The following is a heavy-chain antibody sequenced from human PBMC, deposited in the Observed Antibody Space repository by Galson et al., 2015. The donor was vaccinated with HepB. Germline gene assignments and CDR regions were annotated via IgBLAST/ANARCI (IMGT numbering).Heavy chain of an antibody. J-gene: IGHJ4*02. D-gene: IGHD5-24*01. Sequence: SLRLSCAASGFTFSSYWMSWVRQAPGKGLEWVANIKQDGSEKYYVDSVKGRFTISRDNAKNSLYLQMSSLRSEDTAVYYCTRGASDGYSSRVFDYWGQGTLVTVSS. CDR2: IKQDGSEK. CDR1: GFTFSSYW. V-gene: IGHV3-7*03. CDR3: TRGASDGYSSRVFDY.